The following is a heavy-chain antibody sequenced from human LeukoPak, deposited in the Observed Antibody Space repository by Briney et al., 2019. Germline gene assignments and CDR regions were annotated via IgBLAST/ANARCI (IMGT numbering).Heavy chain of an antibody. CDR2: SSAYNGNT. J-gene: IGHJ4*02. CDR3: ARSVDTAMVSDFDY. CDR1: GYTFTSYG. D-gene: IGHD5-18*01. V-gene: IGHV1-18*01. Sequence: VASVKVSCKASGYTFTSYGISWVRQAPGQGLEWMGWSSAYNGNTNYAQKLQGRVTMTTDTSTSTAYMELRSLRSDDTAVYYCARSVDTAMVSDFDYWGQGTLVTVSS.